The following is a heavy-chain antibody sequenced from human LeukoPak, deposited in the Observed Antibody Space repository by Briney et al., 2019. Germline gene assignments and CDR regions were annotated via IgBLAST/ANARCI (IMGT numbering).Heavy chain of an antibody. CDR1: GGSFSGYY. V-gene: IGHV4-34*01. J-gene: IGHJ4*02. CDR3: ARFSGRPTFHSSSYRERGFVFDY. CDR2: INHSGST. D-gene: IGHD6-6*01. Sequence: PSETLSLTCAVYGGSFSGYYWSWIRQPPGKGLEWIGEINHSGSTNYNPSLKSRVTISVDTSKNQFSLKLSSVTAADTAVYYCARFSGRPTFHSSSYRERGFVFDYWGQGTLVTVSS.